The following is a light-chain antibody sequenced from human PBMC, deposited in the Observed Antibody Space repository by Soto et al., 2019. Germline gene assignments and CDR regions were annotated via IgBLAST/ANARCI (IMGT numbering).Light chain of an antibody. CDR1: QSVSNN. CDR3: QQYNNWPPWT. V-gene: IGKV3-15*01. CDR2: DAS. J-gene: IGKJ1*01. Sequence: ILMTQSPATLSVSPGERATLSCRASQSVSNNLAWYQQKPGQAPRLLIYDASTRATGIPARFSGSGSGTEFTLTISGLQSEDFAVYYCQQYNNWPPWTVCQGTKVEIK.